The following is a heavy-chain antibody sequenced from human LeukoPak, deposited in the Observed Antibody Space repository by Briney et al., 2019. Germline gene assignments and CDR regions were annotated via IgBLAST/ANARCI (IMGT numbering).Heavy chain of an antibody. CDR2: IHQSGDT. CDR3: ATSLLEGYFDY. CDR1: GGSITSGGYY. J-gene: IGHJ4*02. Sequence: PSETLSLTCTVSGGSITSGGYYWSWIRQPPGKGLEWIGYIHQSGDTYSNPSLKSRATVSMDRSRNQFSLNLSSVTAADTAVYYCATSLLEGYFDYWGQGTLISVSS. D-gene: IGHD3-16*02. V-gene: IGHV4-30-2*01.